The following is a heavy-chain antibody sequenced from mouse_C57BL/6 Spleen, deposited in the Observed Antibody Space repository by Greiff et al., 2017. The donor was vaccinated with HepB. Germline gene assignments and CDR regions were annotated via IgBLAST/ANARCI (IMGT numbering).Heavy chain of an antibody. J-gene: IGHJ1*03. Sequence: EVKLVESGGGLVKPGGSLKLSCAASGFTFSDYGMHWVRQAPEKGLEWVAYISSGSSTIYYADTVKGRFTISRDNAKNTLFLQMTSLRSEDTAMYYCARRHYYGSSYRWYFDVWGTGTTVTVSS. CDR1: GFTFSDYG. D-gene: IGHD1-1*01. CDR3: ARRHYYGSSYRWYFDV. V-gene: IGHV5-17*01. CDR2: ISSGSSTI.